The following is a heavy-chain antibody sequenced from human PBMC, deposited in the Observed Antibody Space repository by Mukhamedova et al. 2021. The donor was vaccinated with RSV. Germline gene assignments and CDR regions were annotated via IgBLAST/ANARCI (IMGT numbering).Heavy chain of an antibody. J-gene: IGHJ4*02. CDR3: ARPLLGYCSGGSCYPPVY. Sequence: GANIKQDGSEKYYVDSVKGRFTISRDKAKNSVYLQMNSLRAEDTAVYYCARPLLGYCSGGSCYPPVYWGRGTLVTVSS. D-gene: IGHD2-15*01. V-gene: IGHV3-7*03. CDR2: IKQDGSEK.